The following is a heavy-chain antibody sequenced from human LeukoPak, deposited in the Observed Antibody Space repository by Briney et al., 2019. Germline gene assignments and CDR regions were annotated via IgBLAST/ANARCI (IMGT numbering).Heavy chain of an antibody. CDR1: GFTFSSYS. Sequence: GGSLRLSCAASGFTFSSYSMNWVRQAPGKGLEWVSSISSSSSYIYYADSVKGRFTISRDNAKNSLYLQMNSLRAEDTAVYYCAKFASYYGSGTATFDYWGQGTLVTVSS. CDR2: ISSSSSYI. D-gene: IGHD3-10*01. J-gene: IGHJ4*02. CDR3: AKFASYYGSGTATFDY. V-gene: IGHV3-21*01.